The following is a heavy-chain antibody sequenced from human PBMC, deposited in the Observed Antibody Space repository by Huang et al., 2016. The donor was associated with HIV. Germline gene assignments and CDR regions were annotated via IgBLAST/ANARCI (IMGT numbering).Heavy chain of an antibody. Sequence: QVQLVESGGGVVQPGTSRRLSCAASGFTFSNYAMNWVRQGPGKGVECGAGISTEGSTQYYADSVECRCTIARDNSKNTVYLKMNSLRAEDTAVYYCARSEPSRYYFDYWGQGTLVTVSS. CDR3: ARSEPSRYYFDY. J-gene: IGHJ4*02. CDR1: GFTFSNYA. CDR2: ISTEGSTQ. V-gene: IGHV3-30-3*01.